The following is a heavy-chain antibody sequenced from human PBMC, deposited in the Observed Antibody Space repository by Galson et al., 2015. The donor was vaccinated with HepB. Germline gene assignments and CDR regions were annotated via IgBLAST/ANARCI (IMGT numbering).Heavy chain of an antibody. J-gene: IGHJ4*02. CDR1: GFTFSNAW. Sequence: SLRLSCAASGFTFSNAWMSWVRQAPGKGLEWVGRIKSKTDGGTTDYAAPVKGRFTISRDDSRNTLYLQMNSLKTEDTAVYYCTTDLYGSSWPDYWGQGTLVTVSS. D-gene: IGHD6-13*01. CDR2: IKSKTDGGTT. CDR3: TTDLYGSSWPDY. V-gene: IGHV3-15*01.